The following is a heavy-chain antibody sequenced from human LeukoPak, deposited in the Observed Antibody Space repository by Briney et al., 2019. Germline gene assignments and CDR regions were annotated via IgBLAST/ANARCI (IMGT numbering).Heavy chain of an antibody. V-gene: IGHV3-30-3*01. CDR2: ISYDGSNK. Sequence: GGSLRLSCAASGFTFSSYAMHWVRQAPGKGLEWVAVISYDGSNKYYADSVKGRFTISRDNSKNTLYLQMNSLRAEDTAVYYCARVPAIAEPFDYWGQGTLVTVSS. D-gene: IGHD6-13*01. CDR1: GFTFSSYA. CDR3: ARVPAIAEPFDY. J-gene: IGHJ4*02.